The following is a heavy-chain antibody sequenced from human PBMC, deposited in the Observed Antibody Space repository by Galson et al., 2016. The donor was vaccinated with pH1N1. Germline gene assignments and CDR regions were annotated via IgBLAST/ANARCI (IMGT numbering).Heavy chain of an antibody. V-gene: IGHV3-74*01. J-gene: IGHJ4*01. CDR3: ARDLDWVLFDY. D-gene: IGHD3/OR15-3a*01. Sequence: ETLSLTCAVSGGSISSRNWWSWVRQPPGQGLVWVARIKYDGSTTAYADSVKGRFTISRDNAKNTLYLDMNSLRVEDTAVYHCARDLDWVLFDYWGHGTLVTVSS. CDR1: GGSISSRNW. CDR2: IKYDGSTT.